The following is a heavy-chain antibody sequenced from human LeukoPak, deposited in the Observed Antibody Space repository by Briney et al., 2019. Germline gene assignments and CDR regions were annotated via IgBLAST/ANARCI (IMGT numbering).Heavy chain of an antibody. V-gene: IGHV1-18*01. CDR1: GYTFTSYG. J-gene: IGHJ3*02. D-gene: IGHD3-22*01. CDR2: ISAYNGNT. Sequence: EASVKVSCKASGYTFTSYGISWVRQAPGQGLEWMGWISAYNGNTNYAQKLQGRVTMTTDTSTSTAYMELRSLRSDDTAVYYCARDRDPYYYDSSGYLRDAFDIWGQGTMVTVSS. CDR3: ARDRDPYYYDSSGYLRDAFDI.